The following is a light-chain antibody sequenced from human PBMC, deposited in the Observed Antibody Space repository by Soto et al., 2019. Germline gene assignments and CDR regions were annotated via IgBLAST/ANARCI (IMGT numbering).Light chain of an antibody. CDR3: QQRSNWPPVYT. CDR1: QRVSSY. CDR2: DAS. V-gene: IGKV3-11*01. J-gene: IGKJ2*01. Sequence: EIVLTQSPATLSLSPGERATLSCRASQRVSSYLAWYQQKPGQAPRLLIYDASNRATGIPARFSGSGSGTDFPLTISSLEPEDFAVYYCQQRSNWPPVYTFGQGTKLEIK.